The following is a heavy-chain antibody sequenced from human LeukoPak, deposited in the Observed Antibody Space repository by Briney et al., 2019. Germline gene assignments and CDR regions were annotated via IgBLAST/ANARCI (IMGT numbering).Heavy chain of an antibody. CDR1: GGSISSYY. V-gene: IGHV4-4*09. CDR2: IYTSGST. D-gene: IGHD3-22*01. CDR3: ARHSSSGYYFGY. J-gene: IGHJ4*02. Sequence: SETQSLTCTVSGGSISSYYWSWIRQPPGKGLEWIGYIYTSGSTNYNPSLKSRVTISVDTSKNQFSLKLSSVTAADTAVYYCARHSSSGYYFGYWGQGTLVTVSS.